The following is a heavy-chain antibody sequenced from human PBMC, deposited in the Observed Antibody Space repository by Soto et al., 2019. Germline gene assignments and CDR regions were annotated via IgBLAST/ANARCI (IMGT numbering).Heavy chain of an antibody. D-gene: IGHD5-12*01. CDR2: ISSSSSYT. Sequence: QVQLVESGGGLVKPGGSLRLSCAAAGFTFSDYYMSWIRQAPGKGLEWVSYISSSSSYTNYADSVKGRFTISRDNAKNSRYLQMNSLRAEDTAVYYGAILYIVATMAIVYWGQGTLVTVS. J-gene: IGHJ4*02. V-gene: IGHV3-11*05. CDR1: GFTFSDYY. CDR3: AILYIVATMAIVY.